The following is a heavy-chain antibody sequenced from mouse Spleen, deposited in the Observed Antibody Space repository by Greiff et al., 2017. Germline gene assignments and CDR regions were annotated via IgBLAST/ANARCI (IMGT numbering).Heavy chain of an antibody. CDR1: GYTFTSYG. CDR2: IYPRSGNT. Sequence: QVQLQQSGAELARPGASVKLSCKASGYTFTSYGISWVKQRTGQGLEWIGEIYPRSGNTYYNEKFKGKATLTADKSSSTAYMELRSLTSEDSAVYFCARSGYAQYFDVWGAGTTVTVSS. V-gene: IGHV1-81*01. CDR3: ARSGYAQYFDV. D-gene: IGHD3-1*01. J-gene: IGHJ1*01.